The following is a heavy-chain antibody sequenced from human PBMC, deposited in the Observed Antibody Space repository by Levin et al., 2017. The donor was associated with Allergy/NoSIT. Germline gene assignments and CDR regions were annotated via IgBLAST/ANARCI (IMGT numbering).Heavy chain of an antibody. V-gene: IGHV3-21*01. CDR3: ASDTARADAFDI. J-gene: IGHJ3*02. Sequence: GESLKISCAASGFTFSSYSMNWVRQAPGKGLEWVSSISSSSSYIYYADSVKGRFTISRDNAKNSLYLQMNSLRAEDTAVYYCASDTARADAFDIWGQGTMVTVSS. D-gene: IGHD5-18*01. CDR1: GFTFSSYS. CDR2: ISSSSSYI.